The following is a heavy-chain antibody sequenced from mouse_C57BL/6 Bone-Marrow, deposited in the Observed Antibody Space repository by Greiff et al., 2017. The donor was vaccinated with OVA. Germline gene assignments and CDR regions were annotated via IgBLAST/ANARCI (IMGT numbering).Heavy chain of an antibody. CDR2: IDPENGDT. V-gene: IGHV14-4*01. CDR1: GFNIKDDY. Sequence: EVQLQQSGAELVRPGASVKLSCTASGFNIKDDYMHWVKQRPEQGLEWIGWIDPENGDTEYASKFQGKATITADTSSNTAYLQLSSLTSKDTAVYYCTSLGCDGYSFAYGGQGTLVTVSA. CDR3: TSLGCDGYSFAY. J-gene: IGHJ3*01. D-gene: IGHD2-3*01.